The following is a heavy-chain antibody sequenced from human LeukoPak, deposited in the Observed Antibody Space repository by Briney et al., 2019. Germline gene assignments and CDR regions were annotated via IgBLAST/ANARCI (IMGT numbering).Heavy chain of an antibody. Sequence: SETLSLTCTVSGGSISSSSYYWGWIRQPPGKGLEGIGYIYYSGSTNYNPSLESRVTISVDTSKNQFSLKLSSVTAADTAVYYCATSGWYLLPGVYWGQGTLVTVSS. D-gene: IGHD6-19*01. V-gene: IGHV4-39*01. CDR2: IYYSGST. CDR3: ATSGWYLLPGVY. CDR1: GGSISSSSYY. J-gene: IGHJ4*02.